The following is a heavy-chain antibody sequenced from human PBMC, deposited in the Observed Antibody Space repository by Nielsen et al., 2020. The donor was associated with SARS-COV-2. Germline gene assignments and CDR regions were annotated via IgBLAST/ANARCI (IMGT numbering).Heavy chain of an antibody. Sequence: GGSLRLSCAASGFTFDDYAMHWVRQAPGKGLEWVSGISWNSGSIGYADSVKGRFTISRDNAKNSLYLQMNSLKNEDTAVYYCARLSSAPWGEFDYWGQGTQVTVSS. D-gene: IGHD4/OR15-4a*01. CDR3: ARLSSAPWGEFDY. J-gene: IGHJ4*02. CDR1: GFTFDDYA. V-gene: IGHV3-9*01. CDR2: ISWNSGSI.